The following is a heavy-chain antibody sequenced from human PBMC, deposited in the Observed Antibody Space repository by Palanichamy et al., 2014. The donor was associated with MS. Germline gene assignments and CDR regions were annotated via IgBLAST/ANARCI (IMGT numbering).Heavy chain of an antibody. CDR1: GGSISSSSYY. CDR2: IYYSGST. V-gene: IGHV4-39*01. D-gene: IGHD3-9*01. J-gene: IGHJ4*02. CDR3: ARWYFDWLLNNYFDY. Sequence: QLQLQESGPGLVKPSETLSLTCTVSGGSISSSSYYWGWIRQPPGKGLEWIGSIYYSGSTYYNPSLKSRVTISVDTSKNQFSLKLSSVTAADTAVYYCARWYFDWLLNNYFDYWGQGTPVTVSS.